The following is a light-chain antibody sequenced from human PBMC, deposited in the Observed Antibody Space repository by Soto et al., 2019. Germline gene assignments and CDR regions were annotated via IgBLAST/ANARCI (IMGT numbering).Light chain of an antibody. CDR1: QSVSSSS. CDR3: QQYGGSPRT. V-gene: IGKV3-20*01. CDR2: GAS. J-gene: IGKJ1*01. Sequence: EIVLPQSPGTLSLSPGERATLSCRASQSVSSSSLAWYQQKRGQAPRLLIHGASNRATGIPDRFSGSGSGTDFTLTISRLEPEDFAVYYCQQYGGSPRTFGQGTKVEVK.